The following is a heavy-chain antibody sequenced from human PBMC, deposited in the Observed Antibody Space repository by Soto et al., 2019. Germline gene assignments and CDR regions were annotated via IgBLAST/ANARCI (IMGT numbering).Heavy chain of an antibody. V-gene: IGHV3-21*01. CDR1: GITFSTYS. Sequence: GGSLRLSCAASGITFSTYSMNWVRQAPGKGLEWVSSISITSSYIYYADSLKGRFTVSRDNAKNTLYLQMNSLRAEDTAVYYCAAGIADYYDSSGYYDYWGQGILVTVSS. D-gene: IGHD3-22*01. CDR2: ISITSSYI. CDR3: AAGIADYYDSSGYYDY. J-gene: IGHJ4*02.